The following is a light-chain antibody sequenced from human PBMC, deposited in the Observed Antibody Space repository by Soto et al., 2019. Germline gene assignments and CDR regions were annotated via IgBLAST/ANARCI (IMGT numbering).Light chain of an antibody. J-gene: IGKJ4*01. CDR3: LQYNTYPALT. Sequence: DIQMTQSPSSLSASVGDRVTITCRASQGIRDDLGWYQQEPGKAPKRLIYAATRLVTGAPSRFSGSGSGTEFTLTISSLQPEDVATYYCLQYNTYPALTFGGGTKVEIK. CDR2: AAT. V-gene: IGKV1-17*01. CDR1: QGIRDD.